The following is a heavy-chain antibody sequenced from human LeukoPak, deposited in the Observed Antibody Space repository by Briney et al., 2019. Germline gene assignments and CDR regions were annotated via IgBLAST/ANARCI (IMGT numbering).Heavy chain of an antibody. Sequence: GGSLRLSCAASGVTVSSNYMTWVRQAPGKGLKWVSVIYGGGSTGYADSVKGRFTMSRDNSKNTLDLQMSSLRAEDTAVYYCARDEYGSGRVDGGFDPWGQGTLVTVSS. CDR2: IYGGGST. CDR3: ARDEYGSGRVDGGFDP. J-gene: IGHJ5*02. V-gene: IGHV3-53*01. CDR1: GVTVSSNY. D-gene: IGHD3-10*01.